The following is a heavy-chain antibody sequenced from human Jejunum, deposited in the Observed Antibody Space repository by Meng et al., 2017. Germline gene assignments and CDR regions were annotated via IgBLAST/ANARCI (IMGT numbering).Heavy chain of an antibody. D-gene: IGHD2-8*01. CDR3: SVYTTGHM. J-gene: IGHJ3*02. CDR2: ITSETNRHAT. Sequence: GESLKNSCAVSGLTFSGFDVHWVRQASGKGLEWVGRITSETNRHATAYVPSMKGRFTISRDDSKNTAFLQINSLKTEDTALYYCSVYTTGHMWGQGTMVTVSS. CDR1: GLTFSGFD. V-gene: IGHV3-73*01.